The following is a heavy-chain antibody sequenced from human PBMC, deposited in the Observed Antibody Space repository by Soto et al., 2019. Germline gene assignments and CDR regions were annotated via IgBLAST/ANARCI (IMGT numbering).Heavy chain of an antibody. V-gene: IGHV3-48*01. J-gene: IGHJ6*03. D-gene: IGHD2-2*01. Sequence: EVQLVESGGGLVQPGGSLRLSCAASGFTFSSYSMNWVRQAPGKGLEWVSYISSSSSNIYYADSVKGRFTISRDNAKISLYLQMNSLRAEYTAVYYCARPYCSSTSCYSFRLEYYYYMDVWGKGTTVTVSS. CDR2: ISSSSSNI. CDR1: GFTFSSYS. CDR3: ARPYCSSTSCYSFRLEYYYYMDV.